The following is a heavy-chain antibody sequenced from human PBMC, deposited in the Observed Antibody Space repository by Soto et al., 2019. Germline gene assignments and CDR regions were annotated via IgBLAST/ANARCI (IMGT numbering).Heavy chain of an antibody. D-gene: IGHD2-15*01. CDR3: ARENRKLDVLLVADTPVAYFDY. CDR2: INAGNGNT. J-gene: IGHJ4*02. Sequence: DAVKVSCKASGYTLTSYAMHWVRQAPGQRLEWMGWINAGNGNTKYSQKFQGRVTITRDTSASTAYMELSSLRSEDTAVYYCARENRKLDVLLVADTPVAYFDYCGPGTLVTVSS. CDR1: GYTLTSYA. V-gene: IGHV1-3*01.